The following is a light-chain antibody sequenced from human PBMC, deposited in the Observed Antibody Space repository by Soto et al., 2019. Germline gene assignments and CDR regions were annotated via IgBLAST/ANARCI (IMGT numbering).Light chain of an antibody. Sequence: DIQMTQSPSTLSASVGDRVTITCRASQGISAWLAWYQQKPGKAPKLLIYDASSLEGGVPSRFSGSGSGTEFTLTISGLQPDDFATYYCQQYNTYPYTFGQGTKLEIK. J-gene: IGKJ2*01. CDR1: QGISAW. CDR2: DAS. V-gene: IGKV1-5*01. CDR3: QQYNTYPYT.